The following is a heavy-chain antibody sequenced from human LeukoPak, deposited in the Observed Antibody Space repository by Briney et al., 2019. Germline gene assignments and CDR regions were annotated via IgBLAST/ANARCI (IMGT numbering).Heavy chain of an antibody. D-gene: IGHD2-15*01. CDR3: ARDERYCSGGSCQYFDY. CDR2: IYSGGST. J-gene: IGHJ4*02. CDR1: GFTVSSNY. V-gene: IGHV3-53*01. Sequence: GGSLRLSCAASGFTVSSNYMSWVRQAPGKGLEWVSVIYSGGSTYYADSVKGRFTISRDNSKNTLYLQMTSVRAEDTAVYYCARDERYCSGGSCQYFDYWGQGTLVTVSS.